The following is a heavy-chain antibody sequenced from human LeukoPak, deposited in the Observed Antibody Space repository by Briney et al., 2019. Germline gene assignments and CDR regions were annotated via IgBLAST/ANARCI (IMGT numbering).Heavy chain of an antibody. D-gene: IGHD1-26*01. CDR3: ATPYSGGYHGLDI. CDR1: GGSISSSTYY. V-gene: IGHV4-39*01. CDR2: IYYSGST. Sequence: PSETLSLTCTVSGGSISSSTYYWSWIRQPPGKGLEWIGSIYYSGSTHYNPSLKSRVTISVDTSKNQFSLKLNSVTAADAAVYYCATPYSGGYHGLDIWGQGTMVTVSS. J-gene: IGHJ3*02.